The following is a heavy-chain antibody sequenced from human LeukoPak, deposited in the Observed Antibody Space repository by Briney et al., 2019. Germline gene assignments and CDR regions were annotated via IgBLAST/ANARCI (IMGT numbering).Heavy chain of an antibody. J-gene: IGHJ4*02. Sequence: SETLSLTCTASGGSISSYYWSWLRQPPGKGLEWIGYIYYSGSTNYNPSLKSRVTISVDTSKNQFSLKLSSVTAADTAGYDCARYGSGSYYRYYFDYWGQGTLVSVSS. CDR2: IYYSGST. CDR1: GGSISSYY. D-gene: IGHD3-10*01. CDR3: ARYGSGSYYRYYFDY. V-gene: IGHV4-59*01.